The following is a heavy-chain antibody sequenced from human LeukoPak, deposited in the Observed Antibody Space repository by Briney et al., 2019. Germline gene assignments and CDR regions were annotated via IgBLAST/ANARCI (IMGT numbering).Heavy chain of an antibody. CDR2: IYYSGST. CDR3: ARNYDGDYFDY. V-gene: IGHV4-30-4*01. J-gene: IGHJ4*02. CDR1: GGSISSGDYY. D-gene: IGHD3-3*01. Sequence: SETLSLTCTVSGGSISSGDYYWSWIRQPPGKGLEWIGYIYYSGSTYYNPSLKSRVTISVDTSRNQFSLKLSSVTAADTAVYYCARNYDGDYFDYWGQGTLVTVSS.